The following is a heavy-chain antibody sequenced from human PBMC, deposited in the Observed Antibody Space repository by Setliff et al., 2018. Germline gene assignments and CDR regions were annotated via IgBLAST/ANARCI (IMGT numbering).Heavy chain of an antibody. CDR2: INNDGSSI. Sequence: PGGSLRLSCVVSGFTFSDYWMHWVRQVPGKGLVWVSRINNDGSSITYTDSVKGRFIVSRDNSKNTLYLQMNSLRVDDTAIYYCAKELSMAYGNDWGLGTLVTVSS. CDR3: AKELSMAYGND. V-gene: IGHV3-74*01. CDR1: GFTFSDYW. D-gene: IGHD1-1*01. J-gene: IGHJ4*02.